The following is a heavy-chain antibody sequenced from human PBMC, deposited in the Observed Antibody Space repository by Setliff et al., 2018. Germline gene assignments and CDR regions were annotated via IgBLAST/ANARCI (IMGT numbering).Heavy chain of an antibody. CDR3: ARELYYYGSGSWTFDP. D-gene: IGHD3-10*01. J-gene: IGHJ5*02. CDR2: IYYSGST. CDR1: GGSISSSSYY. V-gene: IGHV4-39*07. Sequence: PSETLSLTCTVSGGSISSSSYYWGWIRQPPGKGLEWIGSIYYSGSTYYNPSLKSRVTISVDTSKNQFSLKLSSVTAADTAVYYCARELYYYGSGSWTFDPWGQGTLVTVSS.